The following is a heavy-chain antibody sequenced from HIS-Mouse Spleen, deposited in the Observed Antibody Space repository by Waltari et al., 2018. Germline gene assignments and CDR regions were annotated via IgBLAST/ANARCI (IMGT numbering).Heavy chain of an antibody. D-gene: IGHD1-26*01. J-gene: IGHJ5*02. Sequence: QVQLVQSGAEVKKPGASVKVSCKASGYTFTGYYMHWVRQAPGKGLEWMGWSNPNRGGTNYAQKWQGRVTMTRDTSISTAYMELSRLRSDDTAVYYCARASSGSYDVFDPWGQGTLVTVSS. CDR3: ARASSGSYDVFDP. CDR2: SNPNRGGT. CDR1: GYTFTGYY. V-gene: IGHV1-2*02.